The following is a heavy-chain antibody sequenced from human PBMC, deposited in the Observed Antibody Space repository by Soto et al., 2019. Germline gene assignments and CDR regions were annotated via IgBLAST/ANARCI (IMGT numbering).Heavy chain of an antibody. CDR2: TYYRSKWYN. J-gene: IGHJ5*02. D-gene: IGHD6-19*01. CDR1: GDSVSSNSAA. Sequence: PSQTLSLTCAISGDSVSSNSAAWNWIRQSPSRGLEWLGRTYYRSKWYNDYAVSVKSRITINPDTSKNQFSLQLNSVTPEDTAVYYCARDYGIAVAGTGRNWFDPWGQGTPVTVSS. V-gene: IGHV6-1*01. CDR3: ARDYGIAVAGTGRNWFDP.